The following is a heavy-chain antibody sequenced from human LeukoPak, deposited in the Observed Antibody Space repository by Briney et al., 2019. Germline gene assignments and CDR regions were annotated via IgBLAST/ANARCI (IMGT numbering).Heavy chain of an antibody. Sequence: PAETLSLTCTVSGGSSSSYYWSWIRQPPGKGLEWIGYIYYSGSTNYNPSLKSRGTIPVDTSNNKFSLKLSSSPAADAAAYYCARQRVGVLAYWGEGTLVT. CDR2: IYYSGST. CDR3: ARQRVGVLAY. D-gene: IGHD1-26*01. J-gene: IGHJ4*02. V-gene: IGHV4-59*08. CDR1: GGSSSSYY.